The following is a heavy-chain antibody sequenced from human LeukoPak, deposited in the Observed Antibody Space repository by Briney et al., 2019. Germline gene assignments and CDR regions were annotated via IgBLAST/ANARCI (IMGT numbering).Heavy chain of an antibody. V-gene: IGHV3-74*01. CDR1: GFTFSSYG. J-gene: IGHJ4*02. CDR2: INSDGSST. CDR3: ARPDYYDSGGYYY. Sequence: GGSLRLSCAASGFTFSSYGMHWVRQAPGKGLVWVSLINSDGSSTNYADSVKGRFTISRDNAKNTLYLQMNSLRAEDTAVYYCARPDYYDSGGYYYWGQGTLVTVSS. D-gene: IGHD3-22*01.